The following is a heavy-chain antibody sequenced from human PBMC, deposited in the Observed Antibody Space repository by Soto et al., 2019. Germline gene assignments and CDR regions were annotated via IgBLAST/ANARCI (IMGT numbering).Heavy chain of an antibody. Sequence: PSETLSLTCTVSGGSISSYFLNWIRQAPGKGPEWIGYMYFNESTNYNPSLKSRVTISLDTSKSLFSLKLNSVTAADTAVYYCARDHKEAFDIWGQGTLVTVSS. CDR1: GGSISSYF. CDR3: ARDHKEAFDI. V-gene: IGHV4-59*01. J-gene: IGHJ3*02. CDR2: MYFNEST.